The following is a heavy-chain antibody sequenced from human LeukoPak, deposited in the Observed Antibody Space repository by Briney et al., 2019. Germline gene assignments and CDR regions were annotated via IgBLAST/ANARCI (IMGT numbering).Heavy chain of an antibody. CDR1: GFTFTSSA. CDR2: IDVGSGNT. D-gene: IGHD3-22*01. V-gene: IGHV1-58*01. CDR3: VGSSGYSPLPDY. J-gene: IGHJ4*02. Sequence: SVKVSCKASGFTFTSSAVQWVRQARGQRLEWIGWIDVGSGNTNYAQKFQERVTITRDMSKSTAYMELSSLRSEDTAVYYCVGSSGYSPLPDYWGQGTLVTVSS.